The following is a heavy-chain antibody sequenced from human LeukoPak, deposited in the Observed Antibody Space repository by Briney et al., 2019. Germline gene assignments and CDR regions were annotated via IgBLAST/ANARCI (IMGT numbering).Heavy chain of an antibody. Sequence: PGGSLRLSCVASGFNFRNYGMHWVRQAPGKGLEWVAFTQYDASRKFYADSVKGRFTISRDNSKNTLFLQMDSLRVEDTAVYYCARGISGVSGYYHPLEYWGQGTLVTV. J-gene: IGHJ4*02. D-gene: IGHD3-22*01. CDR2: TQYDASRK. V-gene: IGHV3-30*02. CDR1: GFNFRNYG. CDR3: ARGISGVSGYYHPLEY.